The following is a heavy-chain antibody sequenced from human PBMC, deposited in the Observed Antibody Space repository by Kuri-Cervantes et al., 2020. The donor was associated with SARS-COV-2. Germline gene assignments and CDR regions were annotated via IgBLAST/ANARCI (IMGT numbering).Heavy chain of an antibody. V-gene: IGHV4-30-2*01. Sequence: SETLSLTCEVSGASISTDGYSWTWIRQPPGRGLEWIGYIYHTGSTYVNPSHKSRVTISIDTSKYRFSLNLTSATAADTAVYFCAREISGYSSSWYFDYWGLGTLVTVSS. CDR1: GASISTDGYS. J-gene: IGHJ4*02. CDR3: AREISGYSSSWYFDY. D-gene: IGHD5-18*01. CDR2: IYHTGST.